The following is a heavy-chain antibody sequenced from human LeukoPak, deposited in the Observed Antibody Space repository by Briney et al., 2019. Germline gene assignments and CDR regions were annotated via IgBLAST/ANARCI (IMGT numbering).Heavy chain of an antibody. CDR2: ISGSGGST. CDR1: GFTFSSYA. Sequence: GGSLRLSCAASGFTFSSYAMSWVRQAPGKGLEWVSLISGSGGSTSYADSVKGRFTISRDNSKNTLYLQMNSLRAEDTAVYYCAKGTHYYDSSGYYADYWGQGTLVTVSS. J-gene: IGHJ4*02. V-gene: IGHV3-23*01. D-gene: IGHD3-22*01. CDR3: AKGTHYYDSSGYYADY.